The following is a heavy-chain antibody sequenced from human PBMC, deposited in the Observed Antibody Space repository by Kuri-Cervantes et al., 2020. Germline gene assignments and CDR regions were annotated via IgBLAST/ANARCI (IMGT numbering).Heavy chain of an antibody. CDR3: AKHIAAAGPTFDY. CDR2: ISTSGGST. Sequence: GESLKISCAASGFTFSSYAMSWVRQAPGKGLEWVSSISTSGGSTYYADSVKGRFTISRDNSKNTLYLQMNSLRAEDTAVYYCAKHIAAAGPTFDYWGQGTLVTVSS. J-gene: IGHJ4*02. D-gene: IGHD6-13*01. CDR1: GFTFSSYA. V-gene: IGHV3-23*01.